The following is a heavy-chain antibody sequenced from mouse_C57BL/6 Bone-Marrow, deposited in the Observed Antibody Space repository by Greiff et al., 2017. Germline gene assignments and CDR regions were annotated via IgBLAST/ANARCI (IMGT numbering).Heavy chain of an antibody. J-gene: IGHJ2*01. CDR3: TTLDY. Sequence: VQLQQSGAELVRPGASVKLSCTASGFTITDYYMHWVKQSPGQSLEWIGRIDPEDGATEYAPKFTGKATMTADTSSNTAYLPLSSLTSEDTAVDYCTTLDYWGQGTTLTVSS. CDR2: IDPEDGAT. V-gene: IGHV14-1*01. CDR1: GFTITDYY.